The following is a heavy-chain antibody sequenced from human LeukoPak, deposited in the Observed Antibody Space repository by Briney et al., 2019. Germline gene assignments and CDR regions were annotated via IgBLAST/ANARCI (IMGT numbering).Heavy chain of an antibody. V-gene: IGHV4-59*08. J-gene: IGHJ4*02. CDR1: GGSMSSYY. CDR2: IYYSGST. D-gene: IGHD5-24*01. CDR3: ARGARAGYNLEPFDY. Sequence: PSETLSLTCTVSGGSMSSYYWSWIRQPPGKGLEWIGYIYYSGSTKYIPSVKSRVTISVDTSKNQFSLKLRSVTAADTAVYYCARGARAGYNLEPFDYWGQGTLVTVSS.